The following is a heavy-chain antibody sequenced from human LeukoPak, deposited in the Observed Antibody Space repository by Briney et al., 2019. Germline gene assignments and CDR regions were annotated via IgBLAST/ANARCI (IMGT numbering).Heavy chain of an antibody. CDR2: INHSGST. Sequence: SETLSLTCAVSAGSFSGYYWSWVRQPPGKGLEWIGEINHSGSTNYNPSLKSRVTISVDTSKNQFSLKLSSVTAADTAVYYCARGGGYDSDWGQGTLVTVSS. CDR3: ARGGGYDSD. J-gene: IGHJ4*02. D-gene: IGHD5-12*01. CDR1: AGSFSGYY. V-gene: IGHV4-34*01.